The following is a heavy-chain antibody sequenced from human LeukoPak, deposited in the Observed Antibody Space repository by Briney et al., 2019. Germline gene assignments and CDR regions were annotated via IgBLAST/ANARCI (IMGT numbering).Heavy chain of an antibody. CDR2: ISGSGGST. CDR3: AKTSLSDSSGHYYYMDV. Sequence: GGSLRLSCAASGFTFSSYAMSWVRQAPGKGLEWVSAISGSGGSTYYADSVKGRFTISRDNSRNTVSLQLSNLRTEDTALYYCAKTSLSDSSGHYYYMDVWGKGTTVTVSS. CDR1: GFTFSSYA. J-gene: IGHJ6*03. V-gene: IGHV3-23*01. D-gene: IGHD3-3*01.